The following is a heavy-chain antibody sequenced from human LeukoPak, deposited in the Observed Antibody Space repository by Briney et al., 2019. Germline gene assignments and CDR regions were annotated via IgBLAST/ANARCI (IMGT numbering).Heavy chain of an antibody. Sequence: GGSLRLSCAASVFTFPDYYMSWIRQAPGKGLEWISYISTSGSMIYYADSVKGRFTISRDNAKNSLYLQMNSLRAEDTAVYYCARDDYYYGSGSYTGYWGQGTLVTVSS. V-gene: IGHV3-11*01. J-gene: IGHJ4*02. CDR1: VFTFPDYY. CDR2: ISTSGSMI. CDR3: ARDDYYYGSGSYTGY. D-gene: IGHD3-10*01.